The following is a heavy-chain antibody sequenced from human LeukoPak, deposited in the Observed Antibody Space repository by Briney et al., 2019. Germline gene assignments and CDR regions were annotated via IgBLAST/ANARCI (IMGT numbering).Heavy chain of an antibody. V-gene: IGHV3-43*02. CDR1: GFTFDDYA. Sequence: GGSLRLSCAASGFTFDDYAMHWVRQAPGKGLEWVPLISGDGGSTYYADSVKGRFTISRDNSKNSLYLQMNSLRTEDTALYYCAKEGPIPDIYYFDYWGQGTLVTVSS. J-gene: IGHJ4*02. D-gene: IGHD2-2*02. CDR3: AKEGPIPDIYYFDY. CDR2: ISGDGGST.